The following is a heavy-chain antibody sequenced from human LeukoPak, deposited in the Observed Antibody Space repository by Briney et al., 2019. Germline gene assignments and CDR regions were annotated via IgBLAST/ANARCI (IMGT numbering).Heavy chain of an antibody. CDR1: GFSISGDW. D-gene: IGHD3-10*01. Sequence: GGSLRLSCAAAGFSISGDWMSWVRQAPGKGLEWVGRIKSESSGATTHYAAPVKGRFTISRDDSKNTLYLQLNSLKTDDTAVYYCTLIKGWGSGTYYLDYWGQGSLVTVSS. J-gene: IGHJ4*02. V-gene: IGHV3-15*01. CDR2: IKSESSGATT. CDR3: TLIKGWGSGTYYLDY.